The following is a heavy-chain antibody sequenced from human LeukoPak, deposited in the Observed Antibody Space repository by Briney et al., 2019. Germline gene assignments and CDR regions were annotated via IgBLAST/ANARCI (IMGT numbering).Heavy chain of an antibody. J-gene: IGHJ5*02. CDR3: AKDLSRAVAADWFDP. CDR1: GFTFTNYD. D-gene: IGHD6-19*01. CDR2: ISASGSRT. Sequence: RGSLRLSCAPSGFTFTNYDMSWVRQAPGQGLEWVSSISASGSRTYYADSVKGRFTISRDNSKNTLYLQMTNLRAADTAVYYCAKDLSRAVAADWFDPWEQGSLVTVSS. V-gene: IGHV3-23*01.